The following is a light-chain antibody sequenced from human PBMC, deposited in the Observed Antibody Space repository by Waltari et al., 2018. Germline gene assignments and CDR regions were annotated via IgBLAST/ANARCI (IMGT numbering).Light chain of an antibody. CDR3: QQRSSWPYT. Sequence: EIVLTQSPATLSLSPGERATLSCRASQRISNYLAWYQQKPVLAPRLLIYDTSNRATGIPARLSGGGSGTDFTLPIISLAPEDFAVYYCQQRSSWPYTFGQGTKLEI. CDR2: DTS. J-gene: IGKJ2*01. CDR1: QRISNY. V-gene: IGKV3-11*01.